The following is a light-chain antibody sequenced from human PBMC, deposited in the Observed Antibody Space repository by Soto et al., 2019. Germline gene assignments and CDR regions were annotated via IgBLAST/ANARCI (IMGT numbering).Light chain of an antibody. V-gene: IGKV1-5*03. Sequence: DINMTKSPSTLSASIGARVTITCRASQSISGWLAWYQQKPGKAPKLRLYKASTLESGVPSRFSGSGSGTEFTLTISSLQPDDFATYYCQQYYSPWTFGQGTNVDIK. CDR2: KAS. J-gene: IGKJ1*01. CDR3: QQYYSPWT. CDR1: QSISGW.